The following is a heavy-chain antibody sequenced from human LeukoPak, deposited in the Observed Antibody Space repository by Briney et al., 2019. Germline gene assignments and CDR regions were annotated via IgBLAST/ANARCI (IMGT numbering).Heavy chain of an antibody. CDR1: GFTFSSYW. CDR2: INSDGSST. Sequence: GGSLRLSCAASGFTFSSYWMHWVRQAPGKGLVWVSRINSDGSSTSYADSVKGRLTISRDNAKSLLYLQMNSLRAEDAAVYYCAGGQGFLIGYWGQGTLVTVSS. CDR3: AGGQGFLIGY. V-gene: IGHV3-74*01. D-gene: IGHD3-3*01. J-gene: IGHJ4*02.